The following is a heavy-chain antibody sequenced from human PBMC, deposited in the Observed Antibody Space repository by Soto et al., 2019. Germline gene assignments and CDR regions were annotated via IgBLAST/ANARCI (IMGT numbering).Heavy chain of an antibody. CDR1: GFTFRNAW. D-gene: IGHD3-10*01. CDR3: TTDRILWFGDYTFAMDV. J-gene: IGHJ6*02. V-gene: IGHV3-15*01. CDR2: IKSKSDGETT. Sequence: EVQLVESGGGLVKPGGPLTLSCEGSGFTFRNAWMSWVRQAPGKGLEWVGRIKSKSDGETTDYAAHVKGRFTISRDDSRDTFYLRMSSLKREDTAVYYCTTDRILWFGDYTFAMDVWGQGTTVTVSS.